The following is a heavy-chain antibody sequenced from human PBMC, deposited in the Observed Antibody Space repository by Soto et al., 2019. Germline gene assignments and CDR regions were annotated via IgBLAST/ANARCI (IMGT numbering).Heavy chain of an antibody. J-gene: IGHJ4*02. CDR3: ARYCSGGTCYDRIDS. CDR2: IYHGGTT. CDR1: GGSIDSAGSY. Sequence: QVQLQESGPGLVRPSQTLSLTCAVSGGSIDSAGSYWSLIRQIPGRGLEWIRHIYHGGTTDSNPSLKSRITMSVATSTNQFSLELNSVTAADTAVYYCARYCSGGTCYDRIDSWGQGTLVTVSS. V-gene: IGHV4-31*11. D-gene: IGHD2-15*01.